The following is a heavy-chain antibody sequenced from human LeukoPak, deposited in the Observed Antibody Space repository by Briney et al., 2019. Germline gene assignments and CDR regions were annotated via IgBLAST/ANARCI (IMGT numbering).Heavy chain of an antibody. CDR1: GFTFSDYY. CDR3: ARAKPKNMVRGLIMRRESRYYFDY. D-gene: IGHD3-10*01. CDR2: ISSSSSTI. Sequence: GGSLRLSCAASGFTFSDYYMSWIRQAPGKGLEWVSYISSSSSTIYYADSVKGRFTISRDNAKNSLYLQMNSLRAEDTAVYYCARAKPKNMVRGLIMRRESRYYFDYWGQGTLVTVSS. J-gene: IGHJ4*02. V-gene: IGHV3-11*01.